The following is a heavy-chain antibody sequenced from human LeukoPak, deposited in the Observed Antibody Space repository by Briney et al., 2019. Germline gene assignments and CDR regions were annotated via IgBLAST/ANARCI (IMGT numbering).Heavy chain of an antibody. CDR2: IHSGGTT. CDR1: GFTVSNYY. V-gene: IGHV3-53*01. J-gene: IGHJ3*02. Sequence: PGGSLRLSCAASGFTVSNYYMSWVRQAPGKGLEWVSVIHSGGTTNYADSVKGRFTISRDNAKNSLYLQMNSLRAEDTAVYYCASTVEMATIGNDAFDIWGQGTMVTVSS. CDR3: ASTVEMATIGNDAFDI. D-gene: IGHD5-24*01.